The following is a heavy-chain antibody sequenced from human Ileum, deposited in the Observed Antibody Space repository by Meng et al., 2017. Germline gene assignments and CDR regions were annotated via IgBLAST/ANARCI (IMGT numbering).Heavy chain of an antibody. J-gene: IGHJ6*02. V-gene: IGHV3-21*01. CDR2: ISSSSSYI. Sequence: GESLKISCAASGFIFSNFWMNWVRQAPGKGLEWVSSISSSSSYIWYADSVKGRFTISRDNAKSSLSLQMNSLRAEDTAVYYCARYYYGMDVWGQGTTVTVSS. CDR1: GFIFSNFW. CDR3: ARYYYGMDV.